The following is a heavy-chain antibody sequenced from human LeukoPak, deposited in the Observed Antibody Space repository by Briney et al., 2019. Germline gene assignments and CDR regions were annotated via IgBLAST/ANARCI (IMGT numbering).Heavy chain of an antibody. D-gene: IGHD5-12*01. Sequence: SVKVSCKASGYTFTGYYIYWVRQAPGQRLEWMGQISPHSGGTNYAQKFQGRVTMTRDTSISTAYMELSNLRSDDTAVYYCARGGTDYWGQGTLVTVSS. CDR1: GYTFTGYY. V-gene: IGHV1-2*06. CDR3: ARGGTDY. J-gene: IGHJ4*02. CDR2: ISPHSGGT.